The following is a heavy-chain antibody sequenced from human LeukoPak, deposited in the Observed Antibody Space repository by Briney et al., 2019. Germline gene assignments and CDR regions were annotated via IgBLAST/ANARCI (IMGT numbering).Heavy chain of an antibody. Sequence: GSLRLSCGAFGFTFSSYSMNWVRQAPGKGLEWVSSISSSSSYIYYADSVKGRFTISRDNAKNSLYLQMNSLRAEDTAVYYCARDRSAEDAFDIWGQGTMVTVSS. CDR1: GFTFSSYS. CDR3: ARDRSAEDAFDI. V-gene: IGHV3-21*01. J-gene: IGHJ3*02. CDR2: ISSSSSYI.